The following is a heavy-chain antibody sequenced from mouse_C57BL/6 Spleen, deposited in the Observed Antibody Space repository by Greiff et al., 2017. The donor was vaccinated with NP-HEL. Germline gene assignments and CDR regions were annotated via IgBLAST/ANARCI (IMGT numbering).Heavy chain of an antibody. Sequence: EVNVVESGGGLVKPGGSLKLSCAASGFTFSSYTMSWVRQTPEKRLEWVATISGGGGNTYYPDSVKGRFTISRDNAKNTLYLQMSSLRSEDTALYYCARQGAHYAMDYWGQGTSVTVSS. V-gene: IGHV5-9*01. CDR1: GFTFSSYT. CDR3: ARQGAHYAMDY. J-gene: IGHJ4*01. CDR2: ISGGGGNT.